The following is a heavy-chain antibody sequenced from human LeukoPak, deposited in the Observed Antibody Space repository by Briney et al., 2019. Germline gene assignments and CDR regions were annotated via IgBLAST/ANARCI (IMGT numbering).Heavy chain of an antibody. CDR1: GGSISSYY. V-gene: IGHV4-59*08. CDR2: IYYSGST. J-gene: IGHJ6*03. D-gene: IGHD5-18*01. CDR3: ASLRTAMVRGYYYYMDV. Sequence: PSETLSLTCTVSGGSISSYYWSWIRQPPGKGVEWIGYIYYSGSTNYNPSLKSRVTISVDTSKNQFSLKLSSVTAADTAVYYCASLRTAMVRGYYYYMDVWGKGTTVTVSS.